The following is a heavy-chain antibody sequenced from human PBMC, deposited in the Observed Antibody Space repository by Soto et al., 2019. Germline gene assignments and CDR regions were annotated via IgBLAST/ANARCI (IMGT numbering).Heavy chain of an antibody. CDR3: AKLYYRWQGDMDV. CDR1: GFTFSNYV. V-gene: IGHV3-23*01. D-gene: IGHD3-16*01. CDR2: ISASGDNT. J-gene: IGHJ6*02. Sequence: GGSLRLSCAASGFTFSNYVMSWVRQAPGKGLAWVSAISASGDNTYYADSVKGRFTLSRDNSKKTLYLQMSSLRVEDTAVYYCAKLYYRWQGDMDVWGQGTTVTVSS.